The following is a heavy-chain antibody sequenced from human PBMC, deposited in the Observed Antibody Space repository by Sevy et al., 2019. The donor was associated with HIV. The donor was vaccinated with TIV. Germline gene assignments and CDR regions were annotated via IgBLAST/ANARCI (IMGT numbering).Heavy chain of an antibody. J-gene: IGHJ3*02. V-gene: IGHV3-33*06. D-gene: IGHD1-26*01. CDR1: GFTFSSYG. CDR2: IWYDGSNK. Sequence: GGSLRLSCAASGFTFSSYGMHWVRQAPGKGLEWVAVIWYDGSNKYYAHSVKGRFTISRDNSKNTLYLQMNSLRAEDTAVYYCAKEASDLGATKARGAFDIWGQGTMVTVSS. CDR3: AKEASDLGATKARGAFDI.